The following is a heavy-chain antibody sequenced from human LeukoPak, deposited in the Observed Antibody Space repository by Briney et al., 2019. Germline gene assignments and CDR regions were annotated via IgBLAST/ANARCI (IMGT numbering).Heavy chain of an antibody. J-gene: IGHJ4*02. Sequence: GGSLRLSCAASGFTFDDYGMSWGRQAPGKGLGWVSGINWNAGSIGYADSVKGRFTISRDNAKNSLYLQMNSLRVEDTALYYCARVFSGSFDCWGQGTLVTVSS. CDR2: INWNAGSI. D-gene: IGHD1-26*01. V-gene: IGHV3-20*04. CDR3: ARVFSGSFDC. CDR1: GFTFDDYG.